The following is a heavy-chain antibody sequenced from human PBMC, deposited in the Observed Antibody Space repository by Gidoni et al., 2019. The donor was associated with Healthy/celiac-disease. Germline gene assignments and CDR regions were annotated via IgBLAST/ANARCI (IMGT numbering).Heavy chain of an antibody. J-gene: IGHJ3*02. CDR3: AREISLERYPSII. V-gene: IGHV1-69*06. CDR1: GGTFSSYA. CDR2: IIPIFGTA. D-gene: IGHD1-1*01. Sequence: QVQLVQSGAEVKKPGSSVKVSCTASGGTFSSYAISWVRQAPGQGLEWMGGIIPIFGTANYAQKFQGRVTITAEKSTSTAYMELSSLRSEDTAVYYCAREISLERYPSIIWGQGTMVTVAS.